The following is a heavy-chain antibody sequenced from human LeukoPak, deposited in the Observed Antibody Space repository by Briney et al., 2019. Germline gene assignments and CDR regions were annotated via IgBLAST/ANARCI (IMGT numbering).Heavy chain of an antibody. CDR2: IIPIFGTA. Sequence: SVKVSCKASGGTFSSYAISWVRQAPGQGLEWMGGIIPIFGTANYAQKFQGRVTITTDESTSTAHMELSSLRSEDTAVYYCARDYLDRETGLYSHYYYYMDVWGKGTTVTVSS. CDR3: ARDYLDRETGLYSHYYYYMDV. D-gene: IGHD3-16*02. CDR1: GGTFSSYA. V-gene: IGHV1-69*05. J-gene: IGHJ6*03.